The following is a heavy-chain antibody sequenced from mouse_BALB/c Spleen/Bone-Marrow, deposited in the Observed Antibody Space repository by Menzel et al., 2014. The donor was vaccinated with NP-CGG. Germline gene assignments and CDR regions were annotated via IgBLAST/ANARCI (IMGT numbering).Heavy chain of an antibody. D-gene: IGHD1-1*02. V-gene: IGHV1S29*02. Sequence: EVKLMESGPELVKPGASVKISCKASGYTFTDYNMHWVKQSHGKSLEWIGYIYPYNGGTGYNQKFKNKATLTVDNSSSTAYMELRSLTSEDSAVYYRARRLWPLYYAMDYWGQGTSVTVSS. CDR1: GYTFTDYN. CDR2: IYPYNGGT. J-gene: IGHJ4*01. CDR3: ARRLWPLYYAMDY.